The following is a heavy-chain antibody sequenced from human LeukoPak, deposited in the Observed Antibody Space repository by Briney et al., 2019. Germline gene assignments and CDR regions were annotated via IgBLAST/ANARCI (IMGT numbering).Heavy chain of an antibody. CDR3: ATRGEYTYGMDV. CDR1: GYSISSGYY. D-gene: IGHD3-10*01. V-gene: IGHV4-61*01. Sequence: SETLSLTCTVSGYSISSGYYWGWIRQPPGKGLEWIGYIYYSGSTNYNPSLKSRVTISVDTSKNQFSLKLSSVTAADTAVYYCATRGEYTYGMDVWGQGTTVTVSS. J-gene: IGHJ6*02. CDR2: IYYSGST.